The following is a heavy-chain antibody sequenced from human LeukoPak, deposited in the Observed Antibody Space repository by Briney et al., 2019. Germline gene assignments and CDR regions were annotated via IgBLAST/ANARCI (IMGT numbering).Heavy chain of an antibody. V-gene: IGHV4-34*01. D-gene: IGHD3-10*01. CDR2: INHSGST. CDR3: ARRITMVRGVGYYYGMDV. Sequence: SETLSLTCAVYGGSFSGYYWSWIRQPPGKGLEWIGEINHSGSTNYNPSLTSRVTISVDTSKNQFSLKLSSVTAADTAVYYCARRITMVRGVGYYYGMDVWGKGTTVTVSS. CDR1: GGSFSGYY. J-gene: IGHJ6*04.